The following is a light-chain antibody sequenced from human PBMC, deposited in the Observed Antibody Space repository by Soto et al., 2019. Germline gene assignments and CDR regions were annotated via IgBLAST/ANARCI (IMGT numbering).Light chain of an antibody. CDR3: QQSET. CDR1: QSISSY. J-gene: IGKJ1*01. CDR2: AAS. Sequence: DIQMTQSPSSLSASVGDRVTITCRASQSISSYLNWYQQKPGKAPNLLIYAASSLQSGVPSRFSGSGSGTDFTLTISSLQPEDFATYYCQQSETFGQGTKVEIK. V-gene: IGKV1-39*01.